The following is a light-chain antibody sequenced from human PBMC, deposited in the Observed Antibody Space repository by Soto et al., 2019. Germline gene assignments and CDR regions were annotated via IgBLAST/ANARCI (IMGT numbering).Light chain of an antibody. CDR1: TSNLGSNY. V-gene: IGLV1-47*01. Sequence: QSVLTQPPSASATPGQRVTISCSGSTSNLGSNYVYWYQQLPGTAPKLLIYRNAQRPSGVPDRFSGSKSGTSASLAISGLRSEDEASYYCAAWDASLRGVVFGGGTKVTVL. J-gene: IGLJ2*01. CDR2: RNA. CDR3: AAWDASLRGVV.